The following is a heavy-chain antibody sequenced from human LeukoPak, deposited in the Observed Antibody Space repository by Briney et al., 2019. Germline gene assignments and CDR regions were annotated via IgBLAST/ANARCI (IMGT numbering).Heavy chain of an antibody. J-gene: IGHJ4*02. Sequence: ASVKVSCKASGYTFTGYYMHWVRQAPGQGLEWMGWINPNSGGTNYAQKFQGRVTMTRDTSISTAYMELSRLRSDDTAVYYCARVGRITIFGVVTSYFDYRGQGTLVTVSS. CDR2: INPNSGGT. D-gene: IGHD3-3*01. V-gene: IGHV1-2*02. CDR3: ARVGRITIFGVVTSYFDY. CDR1: GYTFTGYY.